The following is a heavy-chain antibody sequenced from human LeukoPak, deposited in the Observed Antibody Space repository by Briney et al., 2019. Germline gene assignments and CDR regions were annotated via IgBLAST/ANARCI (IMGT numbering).Heavy chain of an antibody. CDR3: AKDMRYSSSGGFDY. V-gene: IGHV3-9*01. CDR1: GFTFDDYA. Sequence: GRSLRFSCAASGFTFDDYATHWVRQAPGKGLEWVSGISWNSGSIGYADSVKGRFTISRDNAKNSLYLQMNSLRAEDTALYYCAKDMRYSSSGGFDYWGQGTLVTVSS. CDR2: ISWNSGSI. D-gene: IGHD6-13*01. J-gene: IGHJ4*02.